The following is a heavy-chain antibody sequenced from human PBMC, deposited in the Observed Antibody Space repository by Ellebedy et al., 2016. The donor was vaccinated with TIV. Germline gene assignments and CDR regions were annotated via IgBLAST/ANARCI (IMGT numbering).Heavy chain of an antibody. J-gene: IGHJ5*02. Sequence: GGSLRLXXAASGFTFSSYAMSWVRQAPGKGLEWVSAISGSGGSTYYADSVKGRFTISRDNSKNTLYLQMNSLRAEDTAVYYCAKDVAFVVVPAGPSWGQGTLVTVSS. V-gene: IGHV3-23*01. CDR2: ISGSGGST. D-gene: IGHD2-2*01. CDR1: GFTFSSYA. CDR3: AKDVAFVVVPAGPS.